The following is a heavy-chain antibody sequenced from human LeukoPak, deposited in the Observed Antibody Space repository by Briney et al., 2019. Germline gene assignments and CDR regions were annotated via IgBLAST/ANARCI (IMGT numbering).Heavy chain of an antibody. Sequence: GGSLRLSCAGYGFTFSGYAMSWVRQAPGKGLEWVSSIDSSGGYMFYADSVKGRFIISRDNAKDSLYLQMNSLRVEDTAVYYCLRGDRRDYWGQGTLVTVSS. V-gene: IGHV3-21*06. J-gene: IGHJ4*02. CDR2: IDSSGGYM. CDR3: LRGDRRDY. CDR1: GFTFSGYA.